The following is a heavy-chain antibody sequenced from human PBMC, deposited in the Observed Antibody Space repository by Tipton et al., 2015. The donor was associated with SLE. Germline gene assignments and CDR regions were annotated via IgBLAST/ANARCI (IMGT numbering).Heavy chain of an antibody. V-gene: IGHV3-30-3*01. CDR1: GFTFSSYA. Sequence: SLRLSCAASGFTFSSYAMHWVRQAPGKGLEWVAVISYDGSNKYYADSVKGRFTISRDNSKNTLYLQMNSLRAEDTAVYYCAKEDRPLGFDIWGQGTMVTVSS. D-gene: IGHD2-15*01. J-gene: IGHJ3*02. CDR3: AKEDRPLGFDI. CDR2: ISYDGSNK.